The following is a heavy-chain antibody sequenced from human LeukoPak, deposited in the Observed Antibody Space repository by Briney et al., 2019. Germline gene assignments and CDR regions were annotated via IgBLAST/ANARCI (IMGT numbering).Heavy chain of an antibody. D-gene: IGHD3-10*01. CDR3: AKGGDCVVWLYYFDY. V-gene: IGHV3-74*01. Sequence: SGGSLRLSCAASGFTLSGYWIHWVRQAPGKGLVWVARINPDGSTTNYADSVKGRFTVSRDNAKNTLFLQMNSLRAEDTAVYYCAKGGDCVVWLYYFDYWGQGTLVTVSS. J-gene: IGHJ4*02. CDR2: INPDGSTT. CDR1: GFTLSGYW.